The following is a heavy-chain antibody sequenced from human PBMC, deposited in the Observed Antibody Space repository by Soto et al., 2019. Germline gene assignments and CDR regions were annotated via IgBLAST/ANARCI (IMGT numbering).Heavy chain of an antibody. CDR1: GFTFSGYY. J-gene: IGHJ4*02. V-gene: IGHV3-11*01. D-gene: IGHD2-21*02. Sequence: PGGAPRHSLAGSGFTFSGYYMGWVRQAPGKGLEWVAYISRSGSTIYYADSVKGRFTISRDNAKNSLYLQMNSLRAEDTAVYYCAIGSDPYSFDFWGQGTLVTVSS. CDR2: ISRSGSTI. CDR3: AIGSDPYSFDF.